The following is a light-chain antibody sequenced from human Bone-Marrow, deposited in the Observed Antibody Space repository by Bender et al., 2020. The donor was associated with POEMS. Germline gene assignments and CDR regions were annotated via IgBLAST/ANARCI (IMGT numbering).Light chain of an antibody. Sequence: QSALTQPRSVSGSPGQSVTISCTGTNDNVGCYHYVSWYQQHPDKAPRLILYEVAKRPSGVPDRFSGSKSGNTASLTVSGLRAEDEGEYFCSSYAGTNNLVFGTGTKVTVL. V-gene: IGLV2-11*01. CDR2: EVA. CDR1: NDNVGCYHY. J-gene: IGLJ1*01. CDR3: SSYAGTNNLV.